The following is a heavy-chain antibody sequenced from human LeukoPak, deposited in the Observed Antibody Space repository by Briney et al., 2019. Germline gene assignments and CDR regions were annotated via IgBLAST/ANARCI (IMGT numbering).Heavy chain of an antibody. CDR2: IYYSGST. J-gene: IGHJ6*03. V-gene: IGHV4-39*01. CDR1: GGSISSSSYY. CDR3: AGYCGGDCYSGCYYYMDV. D-gene: IGHD2-21*02. Sequence: SETLSLTCTVSGGSISSSSYYWGWIRQPPGKGLEWIGSIYYSGSTYYNPSLKSRVTISVDTSKNQFSLKLSSVTAADTAVYYCAGYCGGDCYSGCYYYMDVWGKGTTVTVSS.